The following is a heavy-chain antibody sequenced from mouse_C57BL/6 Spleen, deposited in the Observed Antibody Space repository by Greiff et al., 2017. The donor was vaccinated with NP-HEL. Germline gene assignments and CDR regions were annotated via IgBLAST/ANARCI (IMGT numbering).Heavy chain of an antibody. J-gene: IGHJ1*03. CDR1: GYTFTSYT. Sequence: QVQLQQSGAELARPGASVKMSCKASGYTFTSYTMHWVKQRPGQGLEWIGYINPSSGYTKYNQKFKDKATLTADKSSSTAYLQLSSLTSEDSAVYYCARSGADYYYGSSYWYFDVWGTGTTVTVSS. D-gene: IGHD1-1*01. CDR2: INPSSGYT. CDR3: ARSGADYYYGSSYWYFDV. V-gene: IGHV1-4*01.